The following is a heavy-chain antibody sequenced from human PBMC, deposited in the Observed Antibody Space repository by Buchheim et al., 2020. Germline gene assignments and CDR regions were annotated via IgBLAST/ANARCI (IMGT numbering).Heavy chain of an antibody. V-gene: IGHV3-33*01. CDR1: GFIFRSYG. CDR2: IGFDGSNE. Sequence: QVQLVESGGGVVQPGRSLRLSCAASGFIFRSYGMHWVRQAPGKGLEWVAVIGFDGSNENYGESVKGRFTISRDNFKKTLYLQMNGLRAEDTAVFYCARDRYGDSVPDVWGQGTT. D-gene: IGHD4-17*01. CDR3: ARDRYGDSVPDV. J-gene: IGHJ6*02.